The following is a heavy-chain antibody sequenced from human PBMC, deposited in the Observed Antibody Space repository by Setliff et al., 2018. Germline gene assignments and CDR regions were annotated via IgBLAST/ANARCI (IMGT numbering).Heavy chain of an antibody. CDR1: GGSFSGYY. D-gene: IGHD5-12*01. CDR3: ARWRQRRDGYNKWVNYFDY. J-gene: IGHJ4*02. Sequence: SETLSLTCAVYGGSFSGYYWSWIRQPPGKGLEWIGEINHSGSTNYNPSLKSRVTISVDTSKNQFSLKLSSVTAADTAVYYCARWRQRRDGYNKWVNYFDYWGQGTLVTVS. CDR2: INHSGST. V-gene: IGHV4-34*01.